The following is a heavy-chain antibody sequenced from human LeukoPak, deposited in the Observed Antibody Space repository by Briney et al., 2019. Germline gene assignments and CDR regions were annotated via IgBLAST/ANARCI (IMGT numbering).Heavy chain of an antibody. CDR2: IYHSGST. Sequence: SETLSLTCAVSGGSISSSNWWSWVRQPPGKGLEWIGEIYHSGSTNYNPSLKSRVTISVDTSKNQFSLKLSSVTAADTAVYYCARNHKYYYYMDVWGKGTTVTVSS. V-gene: IGHV4-4*02. CDR3: ARNHKYYYYMDV. CDR1: GGSISSSNW. J-gene: IGHJ6*03.